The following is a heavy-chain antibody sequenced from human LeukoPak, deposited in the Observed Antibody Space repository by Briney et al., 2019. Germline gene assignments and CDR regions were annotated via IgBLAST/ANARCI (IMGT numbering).Heavy chain of an antibody. Sequence: RSLRLSCAASGFTFSSFGMHWVRQAPGQGLEWVAVISFDGSNQYYADSVKGRFTIYRDNFKNTVYLQMNSLRAEETAVYYCAKSHPPTVTTEEGEYLQHWGQGTLVTVSS. D-gene: IGHD4-17*01. CDR3: AKSHPPTVTTEEGEYLQH. CDR1: GFTFSSFG. V-gene: IGHV3-30*18. J-gene: IGHJ1*01. CDR2: ISFDGSNQ.